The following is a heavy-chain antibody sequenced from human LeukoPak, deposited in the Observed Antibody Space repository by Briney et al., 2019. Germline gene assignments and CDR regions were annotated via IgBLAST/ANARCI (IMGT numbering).Heavy chain of an antibody. V-gene: IGHV4-61*02. D-gene: IGHD2-2*01. CDR3: ARDRGVQVVPAAVYYYYYMDV. CDR2: IYTSGST. J-gene: IGHJ6*03. CDR1: GGSISSSSYY. Sequence: SETLSLTCTVSGGSISSSSYYWSWIRQPAGKGLEWIGRIYTSGSTNYNPSLKSRVTMSVDTSKNQFSLKLSSVTAADTAVYYCARDRGVQVVPAAVYYYYYMDVWGKGTTVTVSS.